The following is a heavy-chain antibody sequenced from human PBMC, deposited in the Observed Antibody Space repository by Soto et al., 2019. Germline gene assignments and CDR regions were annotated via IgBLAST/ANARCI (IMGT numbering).Heavy chain of an antibody. D-gene: IGHD5-12*01. CDR3: VRDRIVATISYAFDI. V-gene: IGHV3-21*01. Sequence: GGSLRLSCAASGFTFSSYSMNWVRQAPGKGLEWVSSISSSSSYIYYADSVKGRFTISRDNAKNSLYLQMNSLRAEDTAVYYCVRDRIVATISYAFDIWGQGTMVTVSS. CDR1: GFTFSSYS. CDR2: ISSSSSYI. J-gene: IGHJ3*02.